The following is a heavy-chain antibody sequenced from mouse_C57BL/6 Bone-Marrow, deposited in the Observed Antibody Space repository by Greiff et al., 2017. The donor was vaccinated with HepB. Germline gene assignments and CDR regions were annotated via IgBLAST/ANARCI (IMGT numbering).Heavy chain of an antibody. D-gene: IGHD2-1*01. CDR1: GFSLTSYG. CDR3: ARMRVTPYYYAMDY. V-gene: IGHV2-2*01. J-gene: IGHJ4*01. CDR2: IWSGGST. Sequence: QVQLKESGPGLVQPSQSLSITCTVSGFSLTSYGVHWVRQSPGKGLEWLGVIWSGGSTDYNAAFISRLSISKDNSKSQVSFKMNSLQADDTAIYYCARMRVTPYYYAMDYWGQGTSVTVSS.